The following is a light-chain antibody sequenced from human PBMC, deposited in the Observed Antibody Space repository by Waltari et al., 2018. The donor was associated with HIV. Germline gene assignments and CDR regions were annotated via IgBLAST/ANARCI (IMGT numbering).Light chain of an antibody. CDR3: SSYGGNSNVV. Sequence: QSALTQPPSASGSPGQSVTISCTGTSSDVGDYNYVSCYQQHPGKAPKLMIFEVNKRSSGVPDRFSGSKSGNTASLTVSGLQAEDEAEYFCSSYGGNSNVVFGGGTKLTVL. V-gene: IGLV2-8*01. CDR1: SSDVGDYNY. CDR2: EVN. J-gene: IGLJ2*01.